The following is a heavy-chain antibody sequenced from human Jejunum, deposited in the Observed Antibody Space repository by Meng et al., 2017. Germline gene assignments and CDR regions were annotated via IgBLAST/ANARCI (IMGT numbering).Heavy chain of an antibody. J-gene: IGHJ1*01. Sequence: QVQLQESGPGLVKPWGTLSLTCAVSGDSISSSYWWSWVRQSPGKGLEWIGEIYHSGTTNYNPSLKSRVTLSVDKSKNQFSLNLSSVTAADTAVYFCARDFEALNGVWGQGTLVTGSS. D-gene: IGHD2-8*01. CDR2: IYHSGTT. CDR1: GDSISSSYW. CDR3: ARDFEALNGV. V-gene: IGHV4-4*02.